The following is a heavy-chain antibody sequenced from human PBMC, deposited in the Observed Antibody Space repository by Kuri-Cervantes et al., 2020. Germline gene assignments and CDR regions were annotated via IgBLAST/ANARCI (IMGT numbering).Heavy chain of an antibody. J-gene: IGHJ6*02. CDR3: ARAGSSPRDYYYYYGMDV. D-gene: IGHD6-6*01. CDR1: GFTFSDYY. V-gene: IGHV3-11*01. Sequence: LSLTCAASGFTFSDYYMSWIRQAPGKGLEWVSYISSSGSTIYYADSVKGRFTISRDNAKNSLYLQMNSLRAEDTAVYYCARAGSSPRDYYYYYGMDVWGQGTTVTVSS. CDR2: ISSSGSTI.